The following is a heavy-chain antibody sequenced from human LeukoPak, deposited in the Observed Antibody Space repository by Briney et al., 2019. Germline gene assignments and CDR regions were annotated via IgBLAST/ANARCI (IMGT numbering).Heavy chain of an antibody. J-gene: IGHJ5*02. V-gene: IGHV3-23*01. CDR1: GFTFSNAW. CDR3: AKHLSSSWYGWFDP. D-gene: IGHD6-13*01. Sequence: PPGGSLRLSCAASGFTFSNAWMNWVRQAPGKGLEWVSAISGSGGSTYYADSVKGRFTISRDNSKNTLYLQMNSLRAEDTAVYYCAKHLSSSWYGWFDPWGQGTLVTASS. CDR2: ISGSGGST.